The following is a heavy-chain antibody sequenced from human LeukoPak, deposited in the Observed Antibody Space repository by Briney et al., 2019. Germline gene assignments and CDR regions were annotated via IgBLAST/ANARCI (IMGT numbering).Heavy chain of an antibody. D-gene: IGHD3-22*01. J-gene: IGHJ3*02. CDR1: GYTFTSYG. CDR3: ARAGVWDYSDSSGYHNAAFDI. CDR2: ISAYNGNT. Sequence: ASVKVSCKASGYTFTSYGISWVRQAPGQGLEWMGWISAYNGNTNYAQKFQGRVTVTRDTSISTAYMDLSRLRSDDTAVYYCARAGVWDYSDSSGYHNAAFDIWGQGTMVTVSS. V-gene: IGHV1-18*01.